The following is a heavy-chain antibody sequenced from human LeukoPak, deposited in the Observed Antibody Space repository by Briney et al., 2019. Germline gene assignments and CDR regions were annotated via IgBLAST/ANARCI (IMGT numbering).Heavy chain of an antibody. CDR2: ISSGSNYI. CDR3: ARDLRL. Sequence: TGESLRLSCAASGFTFSNYNMNWVRQAPGKGLEWVSSISSGSNYIYYADSVKGRFTISRDNAKNSLYLQMNSLRADDAAVYYCARDLRLWGQGILVTVSS. CDR1: GFTFSNYN. V-gene: IGHV3-21*01. J-gene: IGHJ4*02.